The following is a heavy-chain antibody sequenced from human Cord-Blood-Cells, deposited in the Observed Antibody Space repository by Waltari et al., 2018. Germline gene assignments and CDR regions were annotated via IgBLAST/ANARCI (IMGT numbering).Heavy chain of an antibody. CDR1: GGCASSGSSH. J-gene: IGHJ2*01. CDR2: IYYSGST. D-gene: IGHD1-26*01. V-gene: IGHV4-61*01. CDR3: ARDSGNWYFDL. Sequence: QVKLQESGPGLVKPSEPLSLPCPAPGGCASSGSSHWSWIRQPPGKELEWIGYIYYSGSTNYNPSLKSRVTISVDTSKNQFSLKLSSVTAADTAVYYCARDSGNWYFDLWGRGTLVTVSS.